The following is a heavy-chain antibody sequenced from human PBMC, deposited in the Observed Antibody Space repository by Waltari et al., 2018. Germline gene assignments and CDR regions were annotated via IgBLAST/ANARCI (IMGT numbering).Heavy chain of an antibody. CDR2: ISYSGTYM. CDR3: ARDQIADWYFDL. V-gene: IGHV3-21*01. J-gene: IGHJ2*01. CDR1: GFTSSIYS. Sequence: EVQLVESGGGLVKPGGSLRRSGAASGFTSSIYSMYWVRQAPGKGLEWVSSISYSGTYMYYADSLKGRFTISRDNAKNSLYLQMNSLRAEDTAVYFCARDQIADWYFDLWGRGTLVTVSS. D-gene: IGHD6-13*01.